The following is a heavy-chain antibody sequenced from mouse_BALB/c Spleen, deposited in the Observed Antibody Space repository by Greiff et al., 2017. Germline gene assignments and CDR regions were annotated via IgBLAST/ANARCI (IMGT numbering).Heavy chain of an antibody. D-gene: IGHD2-14*01. CDR2: ILPGSGST. CDR1: GYTFSSYW. V-gene: IGHV1-9*01. J-gene: IGHJ4*01. Sequence: VQLHQSGAELMKPGASVKISCKATGYTFSSYWIEWVKQRPGHGLEWIGEILPGSGSTNYNEKFKGKATFTADTSSNTAYMQLSSLTSEDSAVYYCAIGGWRAYAMDYWGQGTSVTVSS. CDR3: AIGGWRAYAMDY.